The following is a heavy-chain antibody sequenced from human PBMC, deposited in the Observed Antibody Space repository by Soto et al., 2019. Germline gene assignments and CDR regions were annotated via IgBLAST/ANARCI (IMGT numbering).Heavy chain of an antibody. Sequence: GGSLRLSCAASGFTFSNAWMSWVRQAPGKELEWVGRIKSKTDGGTTDYAAPVKGRFTISRDDSKNTLYLQMNSLKTEDTAVYYCTTETRLYYDFWSGYRPIDYWGQGTLVTVSS. V-gene: IGHV3-15*01. CDR1: GFTFSNAW. CDR2: IKSKTDGGTT. J-gene: IGHJ4*02. D-gene: IGHD3-3*01. CDR3: TTETRLYYDFWSGYRPIDY.